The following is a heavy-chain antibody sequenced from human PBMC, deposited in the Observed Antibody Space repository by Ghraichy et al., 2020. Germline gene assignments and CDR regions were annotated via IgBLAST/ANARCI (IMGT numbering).Heavy chain of an antibody. CDR3: TGSSTGY. CDR1: GFTFSASA. CDR2: IRSKTNNFAT. V-gene: IGHV3-73*01. Sequence: GGSLRLSCAASGFTFSASAMHWVRQASGRGLEWVGHIRSKTNNFATAYAASVKGRFTISRDDSKNTAYLQMNSLKTEDTAMYYCTGSSTGYWGQGTLVTVSS. J-gene: IGHJ4*02. D-gene: IGHD2-2*01.